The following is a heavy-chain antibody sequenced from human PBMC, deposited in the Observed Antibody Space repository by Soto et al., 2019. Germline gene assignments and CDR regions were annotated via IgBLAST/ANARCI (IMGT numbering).Heavy chain of an antibody. CDR2: ISPNSGVT. CDR3: VRGMWTRSRPQNLFDY. J-gene: IGHJ4*02. V-gene: IGHV1-18*01. Sequence: ASVKVSCKASGYTFTSYGIIWVRQAPGQGLEWMGYISPNSGVTTYAQNLQGRLTMTTDTSTSTAYMELRSLSSDDTAVYYCVRGMWTRSRPQNLFDYWGLGALVTVSS. D-gene: IGHD1-26*01. CDR1: GYTFTSYG.